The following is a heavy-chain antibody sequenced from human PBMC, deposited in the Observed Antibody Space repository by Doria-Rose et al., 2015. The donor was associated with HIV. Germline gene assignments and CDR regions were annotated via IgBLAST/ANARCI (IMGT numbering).Heavy chain of an antibody. V-gene: IGHV4-31*03. D-gene: IGHD3-3*01. CDR2: TYYTGTS. CDR1: GASVSSRGYY. Sequence: LKPSETLSLTCSVSGASVSSRGYYWNWIRQVPGKGLESLGYTYYTGTSDYSPSLKSRLNMAVDTSKNQFSLKLSFVTVADTAVYYCARMGSYRELDYWGQGALVIVSA. J-gene: IGHJ4*02. CDR3: ARMGSYRELDY.